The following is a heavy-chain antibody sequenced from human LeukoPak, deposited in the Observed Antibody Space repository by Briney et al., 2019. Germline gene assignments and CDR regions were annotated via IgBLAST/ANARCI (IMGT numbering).Heavy chain of an antibody. J-gene: IGHJ5*02. CDR1: GGSISSYY. D-gene: IGHD6-19*01. CDR2: IYYSGST. V-gene: IGHV4-59*01. CDR3: ARTGSGVAVAGTGFDP. Sequence: SETLSLTCTVSGGSISSYYWSWIRQPPGKGLEWIGYIYYSGSTNYNPSLKSRVTISVDTSKSQFSLKLSSVTAADTAVYYCARTGSGVAVAGTGFDPWGQGTLVTVSS.